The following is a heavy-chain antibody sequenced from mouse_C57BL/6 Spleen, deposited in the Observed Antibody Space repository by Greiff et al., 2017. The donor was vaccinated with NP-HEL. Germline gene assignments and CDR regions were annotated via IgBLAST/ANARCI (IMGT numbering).Heavy chain of an antibody. CDR2: IYPGDGDT. CDR3: ARWYNGGGGYFDV. J-gene: IGHJ1*03. Sequence: QVQLQQSGPELVKPGASVKISCKASGYAFSSSWMNWVKQRPGKGLEWIGRIYPGDGDTNYNGKFKGKATLTADKSSSTAYMQLSSLTSEDSAVYFGARWYNGGGGYFDVWGTGTTVTVSS. CDR1: GYAFSSSW. V-gene: IGHV1-82*01. D-gene: IGHD1-1*02.